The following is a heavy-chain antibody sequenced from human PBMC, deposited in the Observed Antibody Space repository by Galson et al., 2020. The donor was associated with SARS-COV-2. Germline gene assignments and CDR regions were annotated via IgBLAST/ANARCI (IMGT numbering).Heavy chain of an antibody. Sequence: SETLYLTCTVSGGSISSYYWSWIRQPPGKGLEWIGYIYYSGSTNYNPSLKSRVTISVDTSKNQFSLKLSSVTAADTAVYYCARTGYSYGYGPNYYYYGMDVWGQGTTVTVSS. V-gene: IGHV4-59*13. J-gene: IGHJ6*02. CDR3: ARTGYSYGYGPNYYYYGMDV. D-gene: IGHD5-18*01. CDR1: GGSISSYY. CDR2: IYYSGST.